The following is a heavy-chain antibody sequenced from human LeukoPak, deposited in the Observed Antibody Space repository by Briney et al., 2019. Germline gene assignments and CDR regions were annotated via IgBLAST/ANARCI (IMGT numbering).Heavy chain of an antibody. CDR2: IYYSGST. D-gene: IGHD3-3*01. CDR3: ARDFYYDFWSASDYYYMDV. Sequence: PSETLSLTCTVSGGSISSYYWSWIRQPPGKGLEWIGYIYYSGSTNYNPSLKSRVTISVDTSKNQFSLKLSSVTAADTAVYYCARDFYYDFWSASDYYYMDVWGKGTTVTVSS. CDR1: GGSISSYY. V-gene: IGHV4-59*01. J-gene: IGHJ6*03.